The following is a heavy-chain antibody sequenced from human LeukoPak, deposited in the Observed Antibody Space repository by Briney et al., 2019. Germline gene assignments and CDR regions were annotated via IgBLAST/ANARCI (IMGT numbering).Heavy chain of an antibody. Sequence: PSETLSLTCTVSGGXISSYYWSWIRQPPGKGLEWIGYIYYSGSTNYNPSLKSRVTISVDTSKNQFSLKLSSVTAADTAVYYCARGVYCGGDCYSPEPFDIWGQGTMVTVSS. V-gene: IGHV4-59*01. CDR2: IYYSGST. D-gene: IGHD2-21*02. CDR3: ARGVYCGGDCYSPEPFDI. J-gene: IGHJ3*02. CDR1: GGXISSYY.